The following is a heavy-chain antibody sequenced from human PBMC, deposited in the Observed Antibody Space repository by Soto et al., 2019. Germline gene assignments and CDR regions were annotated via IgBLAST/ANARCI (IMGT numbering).Heavy chain of an antibody. CDR3: ATIGDRDDFDL. V-gene: IGHV3-21*06. D-gene: IGHD4-17*01. CDR1: GFAFFTYN. CDR2: ISTSGTYV. J-gene: IGHJ3*01. Sequence: EVQLVESGGGLVKPGESLRLSCAASGFAFFTYNMKWVRQAPGKGLEWVSSISTSGTYVFYAGSVRGRFTIFRDDAKNSLHLQMNSLRAEDTALYYCATIGDRDDFDLWGQGTVVTVSA.